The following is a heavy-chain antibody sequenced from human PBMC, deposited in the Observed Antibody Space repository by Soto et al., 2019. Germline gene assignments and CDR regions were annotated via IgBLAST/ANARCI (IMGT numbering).Heavy chain of an antibody. V-gene: IGHV3-7*01. CDR2: IKQDGSEK. J-gene: IGHJ4*02. Sequence: TGGSLRLSCAASGCTFSSYGMYWVRQAPGKGLEWVANIKQDGSEKYYVDSVKGRFTISRDNAKNSLYQQMNSLRAEDMAVYYCARAGYSSGWRFDCWGQGTLVTVSS. CDR1: GCTFSSYG. D-gene: IGHD6-19*01. CDR3: ARAGYSSGWRFDC.